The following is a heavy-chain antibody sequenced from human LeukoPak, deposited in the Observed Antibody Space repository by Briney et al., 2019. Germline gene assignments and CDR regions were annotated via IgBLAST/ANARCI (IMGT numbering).Heavy chain of an antibody. Sequence: GGSLRLSCAASGFTFRNHWMRWGRQTPGKGLVWVSRISSDGSSTTYADSVKGRFTTSRDNAKNTLYLQMNNLRAEDTAMYYCARDQRVTGRPDIDYWGQGTLVIVSS. J-gene: IGHJ4*02. CDR2: ISSDGSST. D-gene: IGHD6-6*01. CDR3: ARDQRVTGRPDIDY. V-gene: IGHV3-74*03. CDR1: GFTFRNHW.